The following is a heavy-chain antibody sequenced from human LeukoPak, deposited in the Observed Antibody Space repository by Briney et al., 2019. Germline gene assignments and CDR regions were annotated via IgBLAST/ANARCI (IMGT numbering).Heavy chain of an antibody. D-gene: IGHD5-18*01. CDR3: ARVGYTYSINDWSRTGLGAYPPTYYYYIDV. CDR1: GGSFSDYS. J-gene: IGHJ6*03. V-gene: IGHV4-34*01. CDR2: VNQSGGA. Sequence: SETLSLTCAVYGGSFSDYSWTGIRQPPGKGLDWVGEVNQSGGANHNPSLMSRVIMSVDTSENEIALKVKSVCARHTAVYYCARVGYTYSINDWSRTGLGAYPPTYYYYIDVWGKGTTVTVSS.